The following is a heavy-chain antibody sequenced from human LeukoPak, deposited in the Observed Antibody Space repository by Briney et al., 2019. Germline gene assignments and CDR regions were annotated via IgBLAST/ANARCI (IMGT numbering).Heavy chain of an antibody. V-gene: IGHV4-59*01. D-gene: IGHD6-13*01. CDR1: GGSINNYY. CDR3: ARDLAAAGTGYFDY. J-gene: IGHJ4*02. Sequence: SETLSLTCAVSGGSINNYYWSWIRQPPGKGLEWIGYIYDSGSTNYNPSLKSRVTTSLDTSKNQVSLELSSVTAADTAVYYCARDLAAAGTGYFDYWGQGTLVTVSS. CDR2: IYDSGST.